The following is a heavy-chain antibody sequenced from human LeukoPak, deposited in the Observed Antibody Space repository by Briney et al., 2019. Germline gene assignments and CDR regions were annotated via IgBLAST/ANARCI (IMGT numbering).Heavy chain of an antibody. CDR1: GGSIMYYY. D-gene: IGHD2-15*01. J-gene: IGHJ4*02. V-gene: IGHV4-59*01. CDR3: ARKGGLFDY. Sequence: SEPLSLTCTVSGGSIMYYYWSWIRQSPGKGLEWIGYIYYNGSTNYNPSLKSRVSISVDTSKNQFSLKVTSVTAADTAVYYCARKGGLFDYWGQGTLVTVSS. CDR2: IYYNGST.